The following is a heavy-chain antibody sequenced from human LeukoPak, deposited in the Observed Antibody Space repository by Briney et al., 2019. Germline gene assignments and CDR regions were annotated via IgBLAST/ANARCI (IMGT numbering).Heavy chain of an antibody. J-gene: IGHJ4*02. V-gene: IGHV3-74*01. D-gene: IGHD5-12*01. CDR2: INSDGSWT. CDR1: GNYW. Sequence: GGSLRLSCAASGNYWMHWVRQAPGKGLVWVSHINSDGSWTGYADSVKGRFTISSDNSKNTVYLQMNSLRPEDMAVYYCAKEIFSGLLYIDYWGQGTLVTVSS. CDR3: AKEIFSGLLYIDY.